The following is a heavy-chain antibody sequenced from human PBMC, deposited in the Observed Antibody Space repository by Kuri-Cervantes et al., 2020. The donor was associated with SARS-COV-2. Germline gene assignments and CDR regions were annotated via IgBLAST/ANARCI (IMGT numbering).Heavy chain of an antibody. CDR2: IIPILGTA. Sequence: SVKVSCKASGGTLSSYAISWVRQAPGQGLEWMGRIIPILGTANYAQKFQGRVTITADKSTSTAYMELSSLRSEDTAVYYCARMSLLQNDAFDIWGQGTMVTVSS. D-gene: IGHD1-26*01. CDR1: GGTLSSYA. CDR3: ARMSLLQNDAFDI. J-gene: IGHJ3*02. V-gene: IGHV1-69*04.